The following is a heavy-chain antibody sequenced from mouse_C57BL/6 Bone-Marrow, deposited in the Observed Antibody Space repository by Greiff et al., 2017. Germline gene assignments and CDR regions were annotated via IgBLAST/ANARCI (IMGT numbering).Heavy chain of an antibody. Sequence: VQLQQPGAELVKPGASVKMSCKASGYTFTSYWITWVKQRPGQGLAWIGDIYPGSGSTNYNEKFKSKATLTVDTSSSTAYMQLRSLTSEDSAVXYCARETLGYLPAYWGQGNLVTIFA. CDR3: ARETLGYLPAY. J-gene: IGHJ3*01. D-gene: IGHD5-1-1*01. CDR1: GYTFTSYW. V-gene: IGHV1-55*01. CDR2: IYPGSGST.